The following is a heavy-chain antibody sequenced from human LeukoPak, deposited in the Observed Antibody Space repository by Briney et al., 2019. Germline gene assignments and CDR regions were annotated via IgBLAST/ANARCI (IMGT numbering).Heavy chain of an antibody. Sequence: HSGGSLRLSCAASGFSFSDYEMNWVRQAPGKGLEWVSYISSSGSTIYCADSVKGRFTISRDNAKNSLYLQMNSLRAEDTAVYYCARRSSGWHYYFDYWGQGTLVTVSS. V-gene: IGHV3-48*03. CDR1: GFSFSDYE. J-gene: IGHJ4*02. D-gene: IGHD6-19*01. CDR3: ARRSSGWHYYFDY. CDR2: ISSSGSTI.